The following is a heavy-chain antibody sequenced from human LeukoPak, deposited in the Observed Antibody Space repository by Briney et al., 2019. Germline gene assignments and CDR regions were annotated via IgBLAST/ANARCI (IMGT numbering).Heavy chain of an antibody. Sequence: ASVKVSCKASGYTFPSYYMHWVRQAPGQGLEWMGIINPSGGSTSYAQKFQGRVTMTRDTSTSTVYMELSSLRSEDTAVYYCASGETTYYYDSSGGKGRAFDIWGEGTMVTVSS. CDR2: INPSGGST. CDR1: GYTFPSYY. CDR3: ASGETTYYYDSSGGKGRAFDI. V-gene: IGHV1-46*01. D-gene: IGHD3-22*01. J-gene: IGHJ3*02.